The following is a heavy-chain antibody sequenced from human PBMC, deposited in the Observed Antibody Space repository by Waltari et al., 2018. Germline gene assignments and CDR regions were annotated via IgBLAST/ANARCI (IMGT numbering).Heavy chain of an antibody. V-gene: IGHV4-34*01. D-gene: IGHD2-2*02. CDR2: INHSGTT. J-gene: IGHJ6*02. CDR1: GGSFSGYY. CDR3: ARGINQLLYIYYYYGMDV. Sequence: QVQLQQWGAGLLKPSETLSLTCAVYGGSFSGYYWSWIRQPPGQGLEWIGEINHSGTTNYNPSLKSRVTISVDTSKNQFSLKLSSVTAADTAVYYCARGINQLLYIYYYYGMDVWGQGTTVIVSS.